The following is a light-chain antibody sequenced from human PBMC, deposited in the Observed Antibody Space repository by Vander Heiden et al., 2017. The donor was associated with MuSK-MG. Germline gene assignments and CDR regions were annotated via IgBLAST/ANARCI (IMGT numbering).Light chain of an antibody. Sequence: SCALTQPPSVSVSPVQTASITCAGDQAGEKYACWFQHDPGKSPVLVINPASKRRSGIPERFSGSNTGTTATLTVSGTQAVDEAYYYCQAWDSSLVFGGGTKLTVL. CDR1: QAGEKY. J-gene: IGLJ2*01. V-gene: IGLV3-1*01. CDR2: PAS. CDR3: QAWDSSLV.